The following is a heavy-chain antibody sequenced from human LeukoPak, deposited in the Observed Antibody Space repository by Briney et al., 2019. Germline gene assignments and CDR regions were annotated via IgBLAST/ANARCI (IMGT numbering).Heavy chain of an antibody. CDR1: GGSISSGDYY. J-gene: IGHJ6*03. D-gene: IGHD3-22*01. CDR3: ARGYDSSGSYYMDV. CDR2: IYYSGST. V-gene: IGHV4-30-4*08. Sequence: SETLSLTCTVSGGSISSGDYYWSWIRQPPGKGLEWIGYIYYSGSTYYNPSLKSRVTISVDTSKNQFSLKLSSVTAADTAVYYCARGYDSSGSYYMDVWGKGTTVTVSS.